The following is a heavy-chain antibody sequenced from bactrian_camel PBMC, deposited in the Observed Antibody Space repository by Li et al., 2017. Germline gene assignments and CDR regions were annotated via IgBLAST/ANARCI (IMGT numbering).Heavy chain of an antibody. CDR3: AKNYGNVPYVELDY. D-gene: IGHD1*01. CDR2: IDVEGGI. Sequence: HVQLVESGGGSVQVGETLRLSCTASGFSFDASDMGWYRQAPGHECELVATIDVEGGIYYADSVKGRFTISRDNTQNTVYLQLNSLKTEDMAMYYCAKNYGNVPYVELDYWGQGTQVTVS. J-gene: IGHJ4*01. CDR1: GFSFDASD. V-gene: IGHV3S56*01.